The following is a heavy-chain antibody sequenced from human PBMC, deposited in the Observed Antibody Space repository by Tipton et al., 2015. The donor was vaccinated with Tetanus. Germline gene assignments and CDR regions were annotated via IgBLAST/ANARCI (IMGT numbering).Heavy chain of an antibody. Sequence: QLVQSGAEVKKPGASVKVSCKASGYTFTGNYMHWVRQAPGQGLEWMGWISPNNGGTNYAQNFQGRVTMTRDTSITTAYMELSRLTSDDTAMYYCATGPGSYSTYWGQGALVTVSS. CDR1: GYTFTGNY. V-gene: IGHV1-2*02. CDR3: ATGPGSYSTY. CDR2: ISPNNGGT. D-gene: IGHD3-10*01. J-gene: IGHJ4*02.